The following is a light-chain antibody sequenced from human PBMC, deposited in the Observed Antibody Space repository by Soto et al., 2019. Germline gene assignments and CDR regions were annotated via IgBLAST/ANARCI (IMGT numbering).Light chain of an antibody. Sequence: EIVLTQSPATLSVSAGGTVTLSCRASQSIRTNVAWYQQIPGQAPRLLVYGASTRATGIPDRFSGSGSGTDFTLTISRLEPEDFAVYYCQQYGSSSLTFGGGTKVDIK. CDR2: GAS. CDR3: QQYGSSSLT. V-gene: IGKV3-20*01. CDR1: QSIRTN. J-gene: IGKJ4*01.